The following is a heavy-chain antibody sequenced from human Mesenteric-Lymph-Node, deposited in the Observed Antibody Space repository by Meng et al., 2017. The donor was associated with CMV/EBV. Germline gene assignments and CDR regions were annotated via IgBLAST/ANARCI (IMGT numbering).Heavy chain of an antibody. V-gene: IGHV3-66*01. CDR2: IYSGGNT. J-gene: IGHJ4*02. D-gene: IGHD1-26*01. Sequence: GGSLRLSCAASGLTVSNNYMTWVRQAPGKGLECVSVIYSGGNTFYADSVKGRFTISRDNAKNSLYLQMNSLRAEDTAVYYCAPGGGNFDYWGQGTLVTVSS. CDR3: APGGGNFDY. CDR1: GLTVSNNY.